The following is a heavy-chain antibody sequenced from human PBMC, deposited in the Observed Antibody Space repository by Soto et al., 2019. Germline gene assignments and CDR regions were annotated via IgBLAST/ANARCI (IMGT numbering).Heavy chain of an antibody. D-gene: IGHD6-25*01. V-gene: IGHV4-28*01. J-gene: IGHJ4*02. CDR1: GYSISSSNW. CDR2: IYYTGET. Sequence: SETLSLTCAVSGYSISSSNWWGWIRQPPGKGLEWIGYIYYTGETRYNPSLKSRVTMSVDTSKNQFSLTLTSVTAADTAVYYCARGAVPAAYLFYFDYWGQGTLVTVS. CDR3: ARGAVPAAYLFYFDY.